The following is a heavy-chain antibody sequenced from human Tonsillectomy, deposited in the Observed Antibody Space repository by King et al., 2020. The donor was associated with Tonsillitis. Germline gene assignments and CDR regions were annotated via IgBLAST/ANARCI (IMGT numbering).Heavy chain of an antibody. Sequence: QLVQSGAEVKKPGSSVKVSCKASGGTFSSYAISWVRQAPGQGLEWMGGIIPMFGTANYAQKFQGRVTITADESTSTAYMELSSLRSEDTAVYYCARGRRDYGDRGFDYWGQGTLVTVSS. V-gene: IGHV1-69*01. CDR2: IIPMFGTA. CDR3: ARGRRDYGDRGFDY. J-gene: IGHJ4*02. CDR1: GGTFSSYA. D-gene: IGHD4/OR15-4a*01.